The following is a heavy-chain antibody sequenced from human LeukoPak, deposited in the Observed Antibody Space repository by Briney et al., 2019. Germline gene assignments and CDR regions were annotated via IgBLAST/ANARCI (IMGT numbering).Heavy chain of an antibody. V-gene: IGHV3-23*01. CDR3: AGRVTGYSSGYVY. D-gene: IGHD5-18*01. CDR2: ISGSAHKI. J-gene: IGHJ4*02. Sequence: GGSLRLSCVASGITFSNYAVSWVRQAPEKGLDWVSVISGSAHKIRFADSVKGRFTISRDNSENIVYLQMNNLRAEDTAVYYCAGRVTGYSSGYVYWGQGTLVTVSS. CDR1: GITFSNYA.